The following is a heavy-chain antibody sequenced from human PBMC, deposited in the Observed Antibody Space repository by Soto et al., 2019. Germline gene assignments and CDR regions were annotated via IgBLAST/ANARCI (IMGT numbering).Heavy chain of an antibody. CDR3: ARDFGYYDSSGSEKYYYYYGMDV. J-gene: IGHJ6*02. CDR2: IYYSGST. CDR1: GGSISSGGYY. V-gene: IGHV4-31*03. Sequence: LSLTCTVSGGSISSGGYYWSWIRQHPGKGLEWIGYIYYSGSTYYNPSLKSRVTISVDTSKNQFSLKLSSVTAADTAVYYCARDFGYYDSSGSEKYYYYYGMDVWGQGTTVTVSS. D-gene: IGHD3-22*01.